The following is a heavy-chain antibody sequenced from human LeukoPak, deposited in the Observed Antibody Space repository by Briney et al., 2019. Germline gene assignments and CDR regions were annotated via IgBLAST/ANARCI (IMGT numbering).Heavy chain of an antibody. CDR2: ISAYNGNT. J-gene: IGHJ6*02. CDR1: GYTCTSYG. D-gene: IGHD6-19*01. Sequence: ASVKVSCKASGYTCTSYGISWVRQAPGQGLEWMGWISAYNGNTNYAQKLQGRVTMTTDTSTSTAYMELRSLRSDDTAVYYCARDRYRQWLAPPNYYGMDVWGQGTTVTVSS. V-gene: IGHV1-18*01. CDR3: ARDRYRQWLAPPNYYGMDV.